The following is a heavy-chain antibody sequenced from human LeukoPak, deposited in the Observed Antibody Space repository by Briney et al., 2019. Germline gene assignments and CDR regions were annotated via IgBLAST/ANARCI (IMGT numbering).Heavy chain of an antibody. CDR3: ARTGYSSGWSFDDAFDI. CDR1: GFTFSNYW. J-gene: IGHJ3*02. CDR2: INTDGNIT. D-gene: IGHD6-19*01. V-gene: IGHV3-74*01. Sequence: GGSLRLSCAASGFTFSNYWMHWVRQAPGKGPVWVSRINTDGNITTYADSVKGRFSISRDKAKNALYLQMNSLRAEDTAVYYCARTGYSSGWSFDDAFDIWGQGTMVTVSS.